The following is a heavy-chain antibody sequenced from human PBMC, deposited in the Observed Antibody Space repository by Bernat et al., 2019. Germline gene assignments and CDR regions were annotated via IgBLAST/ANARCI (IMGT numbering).Heavy chain of an antibody. CDR1: GFTFGNSA. CDR2: IRGKAYGETT. J-gene: IGHJ6*02. Sequence: EVQLVESGGDLVQPGRSLRLSCTGSGFTFGNSAMSWFRQAPGKGLEWVGFIRGKAYGETTEYAASVKGRFTISRDDSKSIAYLQMNSLETADTAVYYCSRAALRYQLTSYYYFGMDVWGQGTTVTVSS. V-gene: IGHV3-49*03. D-gene: IGHD2-2*01. CDR3: SRAALRYQLTSYYYFGMDV.